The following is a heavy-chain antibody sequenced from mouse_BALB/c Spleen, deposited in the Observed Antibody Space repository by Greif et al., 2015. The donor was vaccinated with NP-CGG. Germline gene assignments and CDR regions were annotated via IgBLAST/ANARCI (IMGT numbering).Heavy chain of an antibody. V-gene: IGHV5-6-3*01. CDR2: INSNGGST. Sequence: EVNLVESGGGLVQPGGSLKLSCAASGFTFSSYGMSWVRQTPDKRLELVATINSNGGSTYYPDSVKGRFTISRDNAKNTLYLQMSSLKSEDTAMYYCARPDYGYFDVWGAGTTVTVSS. CDR3: ARPDYGYFDV. CDR1: GFTFSSYG. J-gene: IGHJ1*01.